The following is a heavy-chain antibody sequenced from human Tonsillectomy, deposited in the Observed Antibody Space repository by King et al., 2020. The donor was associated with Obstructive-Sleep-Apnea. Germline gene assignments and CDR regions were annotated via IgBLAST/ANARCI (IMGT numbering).Heavy chain of an antibody. CDR2: MNPNSGNT. J-gene: IGHJ5*02. CDR3: ARGDSLVRGVYGS. D-gene: IGHD3-10*01. Sequence: VQLVESGAEVKKPGASVKVSCKASGYTFTSYDINWVRKATGPGREWMGWMNPNSGNTGYAQKFQGRVTMTSNTSISTAYMELSSLKSEDTAVYYCARGDSLVRGVYGSWGQGTLVAVSS. CDR1: GYTFTSYD. V-gene: IGHV1-8*01.